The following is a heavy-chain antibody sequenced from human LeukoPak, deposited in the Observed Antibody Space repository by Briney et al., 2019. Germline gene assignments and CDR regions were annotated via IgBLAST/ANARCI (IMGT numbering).Heavy chain of an antibody. J-gene: IGHJ4*02. CDR2: ISYDGSNK. V-gene: IGHV3-30*04. Sequence: GGSLRLSCAASGFTFSSYAMHWVRQAPGKGLEWVAVISYDGSNKYYADSVKGRFTVSRGNSKNTLYLQMNSLRAEDTAVYYCARAGRVYYDSSGYQYYFDYWGQGTLVTVSS. CDR1: GFTFSSYA. CDR3: ARAGRVYYDSSGYQYYFDY. D-gene: IGHD3-22*01.